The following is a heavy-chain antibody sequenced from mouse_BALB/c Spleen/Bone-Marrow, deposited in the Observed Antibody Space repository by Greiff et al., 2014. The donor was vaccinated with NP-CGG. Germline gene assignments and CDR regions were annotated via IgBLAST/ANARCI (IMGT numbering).Heavy chain of an antibody. J-gene: IGHJ2*01. V-gene: IGHV1-54*01. CDR2: INPGSGSA. Sequence: QVQLKESGAELVRPGTSVNVSCKASGYAFTNYLIEWVKQRPGQGLEWIGVINPGSGSANYNEKFKGKATLTADKSSSTAYMQLSSLASDDSAVYFCARFGRYYFDYWGQGTPLTVSS. CDR3: ARFGRYYFDY. CDR1: GYAFTNYL.